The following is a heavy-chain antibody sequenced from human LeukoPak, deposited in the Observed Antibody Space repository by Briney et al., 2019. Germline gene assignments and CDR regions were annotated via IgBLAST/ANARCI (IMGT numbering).Heavy chain of an antibody. D-gene: IGHD5-24*01. Sequence: GGSLRLSCAASGFTFSSYSMNWVRQAPGKGLEWVSSISSSSSYIYYADSVKGRFIISRDNAKNSLYLQMNSLRAEDTAVYYCATGRDGYNRWGQGTLVTVSS. J-gene: IGHJ4*02. CDR3: ATGRDGYNR. CDR1: GFTFSSYS. CDR2: ISSSSSYI. V-gene: IGHV3-21*01.